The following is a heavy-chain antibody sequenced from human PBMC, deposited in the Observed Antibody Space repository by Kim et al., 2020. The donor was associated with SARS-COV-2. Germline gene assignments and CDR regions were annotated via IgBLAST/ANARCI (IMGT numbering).Heavy chain of an antibody. CDR2: IYYSGST. V-gene: IGHV4-30-4*01. CDR3: ARGVTTVTNDWFFDY. J-gene: IGHJ4*02. D-gene: IGHD4-17*01. CDR1: GGSISSGDYY. Sequence: SETLSLTCTVSGGSISSGDYYWSWIRQPPGKGLEWIGYIYYSGSTYYNPSLKSRVTISVDTSKNQFSLKLSSVTAADTAVYYCARGVTTVTNDWFFDYWGQGTLVTVSS.